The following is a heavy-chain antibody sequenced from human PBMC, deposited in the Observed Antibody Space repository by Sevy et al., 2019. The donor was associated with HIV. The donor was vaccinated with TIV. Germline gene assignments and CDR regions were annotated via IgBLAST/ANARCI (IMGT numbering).Heavy chain of an antibody. D-gene: IGHD6-19*01. J-gene: IGHJ4*02. V-gene: IGHV3-43*01. Sequence: GGSLRLSCAASGFTFDDYTMHWVRQAPGKGLEWVSLISWDGGSTYYADSVKGRFTISRDNSKNSPYLQMNSLRTEDTALYYCAKDATGIAVAGIDYWGQGTLVTVSS. CDR2: ISWDGGST. CDR3: AKDATGIAVAGIDY. CDR1: GFTFDDYT.